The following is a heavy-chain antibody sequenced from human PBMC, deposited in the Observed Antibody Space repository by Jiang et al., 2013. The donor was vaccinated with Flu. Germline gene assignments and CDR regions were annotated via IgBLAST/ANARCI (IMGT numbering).Heavy chain of an antibody. J-gene: IGHJ4*02. CDR2: INPGGGST. D-gene: IGHD3-10*01. CDR3: AKDRSSDYFGSGSYDY. CDR1: GYTFTTYY. Sequence: GAEVKKPGASVKISCKTSGYTFTTYYMHWVRQAPGQGLEWLGIINPGGGSTTYAQKFQGRVTMTRDTSTSTLYMELSSLGSEDTAMYYCAKDRSSDYFGSGSYDYWGLGTLVTVSS. V-gene: IGHV1-46*01.